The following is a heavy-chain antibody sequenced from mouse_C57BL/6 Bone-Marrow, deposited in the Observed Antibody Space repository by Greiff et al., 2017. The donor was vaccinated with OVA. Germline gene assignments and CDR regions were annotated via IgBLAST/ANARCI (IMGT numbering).Heavy chain of an antibody. J-gene: IGHJ4*01. CDR3: TFYDGYYRYAMDY. D-gene: IGHD2-3*01. V-gene: IGHV14-4*01. CDR1: GFNIKDDY. CDR2: IDPETGDT. Sequence: VQLQQSGAELVRPGASVKLSCTASGFNIKDDYMHWVKQRPEQGLEWIGWIDPETGDTEYASKFQGKATITADTSSNTAYLQLSSLTSEDTAVYYCTFYDGYYRYAMDYWGQGTSVTVSS.